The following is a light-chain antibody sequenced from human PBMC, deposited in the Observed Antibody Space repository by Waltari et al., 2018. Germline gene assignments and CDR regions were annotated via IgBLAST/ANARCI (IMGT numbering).Light chain of an antibody. J-gene: IGLJ2*01. CDR1: SSDVGGYNS. CDR2: DGS. CDR3: SSQSSNDVVL. V-gene: IGLV2-14*03. Sequence: QSALTQPASVSGSPGQSITISCTGTSSDVGGYNSVSWYQDHPGQAPKLIIYDGSNRPSGVSDRFSGSKSGNPASLTISGLQAEDEADYYCSSQSSNDVVLFGGGTKLTVL.